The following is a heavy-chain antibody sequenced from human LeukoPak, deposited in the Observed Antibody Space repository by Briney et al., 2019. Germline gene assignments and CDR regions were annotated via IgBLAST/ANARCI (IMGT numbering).Heavy chain of an antibody. CDR1: GGSISSSSYY. CDR3: ARGEGDYGEYFQH. CDR2: IYYSGST. J-gene: IGHJ1*01. V-gene: IGHV4-39*07. D-gene: IGHD4-17*01. Sequence: PSETLSLTCTVSGGSISSSSYYWGWIRQPPGKGLEWIGSIYYSGSTYYNPSLKSRVTTSVDTSKNQFSLKLSSVTAADTAVYYCARGEGDYGEYFQHWGQGTLVTVSS.